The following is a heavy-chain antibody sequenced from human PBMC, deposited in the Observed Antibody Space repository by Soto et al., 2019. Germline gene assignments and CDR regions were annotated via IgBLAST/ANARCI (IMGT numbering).Heavy chain of an antibody. CDR3: ARHYSSSWSLQPKGENYFDY. V-gene: IGHV4-39*01. J-gene: IGHJ4*02. CDR2: IYYSGST. CDR1: GGSISSRSYY. D-gene: IGHD6-13*01. Sequence: PSETLSLTCTVSGGSISSRSYYWGWIRQPPGKGLEWIGSIYYSGSTYYNPSLKSRVTISVDTSKNQFSLKLSSVTAADTAVYYCARHYSSSWSLQPKGENYFDYWGQGTLVTVSS.